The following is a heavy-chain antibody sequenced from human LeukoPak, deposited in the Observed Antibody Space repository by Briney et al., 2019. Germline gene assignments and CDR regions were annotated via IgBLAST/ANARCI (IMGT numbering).Heavy chain of an antibody. CDR2: LYSGGST. J-gene: IGHJ4*02. D-gene: IGHD3-22*01. CDR1: GFSVSRNY. CDR3: ARVRDYYDSRAYYFEYFDY. Sequence: GGSLRLSCAASASGFSVSRNYMSWVRQAPGKGLEWVSTLYSGGSTNYADSVKGRFTISRDNSKNTVYLQMNSLSVEDTAVYYCARVRDYYDSRAYYFEYFDYWGQGTLVTVSS. V-gene: IGHV3-53*01.